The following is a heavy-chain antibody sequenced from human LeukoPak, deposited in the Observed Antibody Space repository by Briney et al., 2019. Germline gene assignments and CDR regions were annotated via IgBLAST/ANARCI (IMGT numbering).Heavy chain of an antibody. V-gene: IGHV4-59*08. D-gene: IGHD5-18*01. J-gene: IGHJ4*02. CDR2: IYYSGST. CDR3: ARQGRGYSYQLR. Sequence: PSETLSLTCTVSGGSISSYYWSWIRQPPGKGLEWIGYIYYSGSTNYNPSLKSRVTISVDTSKNQFSLKLSSVTAADTAVYYCARQGRGYSYQLRWGQGTLVTVSS. CDR1: GGSISSYY.